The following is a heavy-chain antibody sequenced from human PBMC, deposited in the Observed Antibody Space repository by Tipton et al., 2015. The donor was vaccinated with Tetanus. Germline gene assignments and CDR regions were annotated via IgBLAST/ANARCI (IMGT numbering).Heavy chain of an antibody. V-gene: IGHV1-46*01. D-gene: IGHD3-22*01. CDR3: ARDRGFTTYNYFDP. Sequence: QLVQSGAEVKKPGASVNLSCKASGYTFTSHYVHWVRQAPGQGLEWMGMVNPSGGYTRSAETFQGRVKMTRDTSTSTVYMEVSRLRPGDTAVYYCARDRGFTTYNYFDPWGQGTLVTVSS. CDR1: GYTFTSHY. CDR2: VNPSGGYT. J-gene: IGHJ5*02.